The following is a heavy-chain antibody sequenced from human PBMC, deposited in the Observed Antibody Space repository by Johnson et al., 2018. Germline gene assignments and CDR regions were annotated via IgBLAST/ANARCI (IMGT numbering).Heavy chain of an antibody. CDR3: ARDRIVGVTTDAFAI. D-gene: IGHD1-26*01. CDR1: GFPFRSYF. CDR2: IKGNGDSI. V-gene: IGHV3-20*01. Sequence: VQLQESGGGLVQPGGSLRLSCAASGFPFRSYFMHWVRQAPGKGLEWVSAIKGNGDSIGYADSVKGRFTISRDNAKNSLYLQMNRLRAEDTAFYHCARDRIVGVTTDAFAIWGQGTMVTVSS. J-gene: IGHJ3*02.